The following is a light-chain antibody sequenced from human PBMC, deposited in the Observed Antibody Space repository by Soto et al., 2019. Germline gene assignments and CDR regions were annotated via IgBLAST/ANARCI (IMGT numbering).Light chain of an antibody. CDR1: QSINSF. J-gene: IGKJ1*01. CDR2: GAS. CDR3: QQYGGSPRT. Sequence: EIVMACSSVTLSFSPGEGATLSCRASQSINSFLAWYQQRRGQAPRLLIHGASNRATGIPDRFSGSGSGPDFTLTISRLEPEDFAVYYCQQYGGSPRTFGQGTKVDI. V-gene: IGKV3-20*01.